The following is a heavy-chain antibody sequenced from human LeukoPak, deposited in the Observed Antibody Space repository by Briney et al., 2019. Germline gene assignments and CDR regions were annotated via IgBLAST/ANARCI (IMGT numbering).Heavy chain of an antibody. CDR1: GFTFSSYA. Sequence: GGSLRLSCAASGFTFSSYAMNWVRQALGKGLEWISHINGSSEFIKYADSVKGRFTISRDNGKNSLYLQMDSLRADDTAVYYCARDWPSPFDYWGQGTLVTVSS. V-gene: IGHV3-48*01. CDR2: INGSSEFI. J-gene: IGHJ4*02. CDR3: ARDWPSPFDY.